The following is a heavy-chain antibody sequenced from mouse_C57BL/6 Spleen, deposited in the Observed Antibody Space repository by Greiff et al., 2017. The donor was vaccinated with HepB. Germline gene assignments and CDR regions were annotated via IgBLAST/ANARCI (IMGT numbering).Heavy chain of an antibody. Sequence: VQLQQSDAELVKPGASVKISCKVSGYTFTDHTIHWMKQRPEQGLEWIGYIYPRDGSTKYNEKFKGKATLTADKSSSTAYMQLNSLASEDSAVYFGAREGGYYGSSYAWFAYWGQGTLVTVSA. CDR2: IYPRDGST. D-gene: IGHD1-1*01. CDR3: AREGGYYGSSYAWFAY. V-gene: IGHV1-78*01. J-gene: IGHJ3*01. CDR1: GYTFTDHT.